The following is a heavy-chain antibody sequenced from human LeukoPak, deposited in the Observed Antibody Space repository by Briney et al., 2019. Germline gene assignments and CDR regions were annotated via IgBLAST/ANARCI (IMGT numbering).Heavy chain of an antibody. D-gene: IGHD2-2*01. Sequence: GASVTVSCKASGGTFISYAISWVRQAPGQGLEWMGGIIPIFGTANYAQEFQGRVTITTDESTSTAYMELSSLRSEDTAVYYCARSTSHCSSTSCYGFWFDPWGQGTLVTVSS. J-gene: IGHJ5*02. CDR1: GGTFISYA. CDR2: IIPIFGTA. CDR3: ARSTSHCSSTSCYGFWFDP. V-gene: IGHV1-69*05.